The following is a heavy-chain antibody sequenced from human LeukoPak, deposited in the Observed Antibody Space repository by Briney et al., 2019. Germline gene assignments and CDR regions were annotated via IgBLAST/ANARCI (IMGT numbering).Heavy chain of an antibody. CDR2: IYYSGGT. CDR1: GGSIRSYY. Sequence: SETLSLTCTVSGGSIRSYYWSWIRQPPGKGLEWIGYIYYSGGTNYNPSLKSRVTISVDTSKNQFSLKLSAVTAADTAVYYCARLSTMSTAANIFDYWGQGTLVTVSS. D-gene: IGHD6-6*01. CDR3: ARLSTMSTAANIFDY. V-gene: IGHV4-59*01. J-gene: IGHJ4*02.